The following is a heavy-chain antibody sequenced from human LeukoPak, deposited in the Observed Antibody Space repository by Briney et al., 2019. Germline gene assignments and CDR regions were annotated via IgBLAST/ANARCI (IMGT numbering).Heavy chain of an antibody. V-gene: IGHV1-2*02. CDR2: INPNSGGT. J-gene: IGHJ4*02. D-gene: IGHD2-15*01. Sequence: ASVKVSCEASGYTFTGYYMHWVRQAPGQGLEWMGWINPNSGGTNYAQKFQGRVTMTRDTSISTAYMELSRLRSDDTAVYYCATLGYCSGGSCYSFDYWGQGTLVTVSS. CDR3: ATLGYCSGGSCYSFDY. CDR1: GYTFTGYY.